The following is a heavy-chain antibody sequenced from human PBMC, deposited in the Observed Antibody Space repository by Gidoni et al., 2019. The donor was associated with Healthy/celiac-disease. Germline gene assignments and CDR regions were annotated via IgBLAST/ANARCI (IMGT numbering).Heavy chain of an antibody. CDR3: ARGYYYDSSAWFDP. Sequence: QVQLQESGPGLVKPSQTLSLTCTVSGGSISSGGYYWSWIRQHPGKVLEWIGYIYYSGSTYYNPSLKSRVTISVDTSKNQFSLKLSSVTAADTAVYYCARGYYYDSSAWFDPWGQEPWSPSPQ. CDR1: GGSISSGGYY. CDR2: IYYSGST. D-gene: IGHD3-22*01. V-gene: IGHV4-31*03. J-gene: IGHJ5*02.